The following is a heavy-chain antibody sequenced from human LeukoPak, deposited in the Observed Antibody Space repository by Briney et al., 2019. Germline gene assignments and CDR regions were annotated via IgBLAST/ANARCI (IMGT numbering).Heavy chain of an antibody. V-gene: IGHV4-39*07. CDR3: ARGEDYGMDV. CDR2: INHSGST. Sequence: SETLSLTCTVSGGSISSSSYYWGWIRQPPGKGLEWIGEINHSGSTNYNPSLKSRVTISVDTSKNQFSLKLSSVTAADTAVYYCARGEDYGMDVWGQGTTVTVSS. D-gene: IGHD1-26*01. J-gene: IGHJ6*02. CDR1: GGSISSSSYY.